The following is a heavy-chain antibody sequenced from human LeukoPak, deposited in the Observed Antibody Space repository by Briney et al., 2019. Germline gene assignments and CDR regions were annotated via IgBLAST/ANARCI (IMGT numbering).Heavy chain of an antibody. Sequence: PSETLSLTCTVSGGSISSYYWSWIRQPPGKGLEWIGYIYYSGSTNYNPSLKSRVTISVDTSKNQFSLKLSSVTAADTAVYYCARGRDDILTGSPYYYYYGMDVWGQGTTVTVSS. D-gene: IGHD3-9*01. CDR2: IYYSGST. J-gene: IGHJ6*02. CDR3: ARGRDDILTGSPYYYYYGMDV. CDR1: GGSISSYY. V-gene: IGHV4-59*01.